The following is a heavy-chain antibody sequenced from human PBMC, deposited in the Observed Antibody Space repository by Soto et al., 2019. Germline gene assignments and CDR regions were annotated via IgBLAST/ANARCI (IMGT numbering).Heavy chain of an antibody. Sequence: PSETLSLPCAVSGGSLSSINWWGWVRQPPGKGLEWIGEIYHSGSTNYNPSLKSRVTISVDKSKNQFSLKLSSVTAADTAVYYCAREVSIAAAGTGWFDPWGQGTLVTVSS. CDR2: IYHSGST. CDR3: AREVSIAAAGTGWFDP. J-gene: IGHJ5*02. D-gene: IGHD6-13*01. V-gene: IGHV4-4*02. CDR1: GGSLSSINW.